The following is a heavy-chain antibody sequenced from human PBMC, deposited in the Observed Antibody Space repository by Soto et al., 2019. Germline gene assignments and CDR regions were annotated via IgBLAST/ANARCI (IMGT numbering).Heavy chain of an antibody. J-gene: IGHJ4*02. Sequence: GGSLRLSCAASGFTFAHYAMMWARQAPGRGLEWVSTIDGPTTNTHYIDSVKGRFFISRDNAINTVYLQMNGLRAEDTAVYYCVTWLSAHFDYWGRGTLVTVSS. V-gene: IGHV3-23*05. CDR1: GFTFAHYA. CDR2: IDGPTTNT. D-gene: IGHD6-19*01. CDR3: VTWLSAHFDY.